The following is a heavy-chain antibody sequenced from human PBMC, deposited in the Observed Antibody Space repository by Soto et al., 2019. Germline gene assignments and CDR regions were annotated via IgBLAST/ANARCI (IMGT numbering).Heavy chain of an antibody. CDR2: ISANNGNT. CDR3: ARGSGSIAVAGTSY. CDR1: GYTFTSYG. V-gene: IGHV1-18*01. D-gene: IGHD6-19*01. J-gene: IGHJ4*02. Sequence: QVQLVQSGVEVKKPGASVKVSCKASGYTFTSYGIIWVRQAPGQGLEWMGWISANNGNTKYAQNFQGRVTMTTDTSTRTAYMELRSLRSDDTAVYYCARGSGSIAVAGTSYWGQGTLVTVSS.